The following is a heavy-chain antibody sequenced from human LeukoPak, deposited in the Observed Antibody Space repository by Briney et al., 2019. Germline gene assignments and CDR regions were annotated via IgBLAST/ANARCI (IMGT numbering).Heavy chain of an antibody. Sequence: ASETLSLTCAVSGGSISSGGYSWSWIRQPPGKGLEWTGYIYHSGSTYYNPSLKSRVTISVDRSKNQFSLKLSSVTAADTAVYYCARSNWNDGFDYWGQGTLVTVSS. D-gene: IGHD1-20*01. CDR1: GGSISSGGYS. CDR3: ARSNWNDGFDY. J-gene: IGHJ4*02. V-gene: IGHV4-30-2*01. CDR2: IYHSGST.